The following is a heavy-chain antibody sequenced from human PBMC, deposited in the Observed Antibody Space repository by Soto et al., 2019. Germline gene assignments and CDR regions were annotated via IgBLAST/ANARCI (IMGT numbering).Heavy chain of an antibody. Sequence: GGSLRLSCAASGFTFSSYGMLWVRQAPGKGLEWVAVIWYDGSNKYYADSVKGRFTISRDNSKNTLYLQMNSLRAEDTAVYYCARESHDSSGYYYGTFDIWGQGTMVTVSS. CDR3: ARESHDSSGYYYGTFDI. J-gene: IGHJ3*02. V-gene: IGHV3-33*01. CDR2: IWYDGSNK. CDR1: GFTFSSYG. D-gene: IGHD3-22*01.